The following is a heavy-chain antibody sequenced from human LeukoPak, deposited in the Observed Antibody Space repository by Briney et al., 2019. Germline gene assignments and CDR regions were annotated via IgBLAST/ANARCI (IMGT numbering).Heavy chain of an antibody. V-gene: IGHV3-48*04. D-gene: IGHD1-26*01. Sequence: RASVMLPCATSGVSFRSYNINWVRNATGKGLEWVSFISSSSSTIYYADSVKGRFTISRDNAKNSLYLQMNSLRAEDTAVYYCARDRGGSYSAIDYWGQGTLVTVSS. CDR3: ARDRGGSYSAIDY. CDR2: ISSSSSTI. J-gene: IGHJ4*02. CDR1: GVSFRSYN.